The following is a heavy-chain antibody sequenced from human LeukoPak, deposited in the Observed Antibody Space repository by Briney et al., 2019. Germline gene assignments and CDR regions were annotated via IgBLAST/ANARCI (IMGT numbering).Heavy chain of an antibody. V-gene: IGHV1-18*01. CDR1: GYTFTSYG. J-gene: IGHJ3*02. CDR2: ISAYNGNT. Sequence: EASVKVSCKASGYTFTSYGIGWVRQAPGQGLEWMGWISAYNGNTNYAQKLQGRVPMTTDTSTNTDYMELRSLRSDDTAVYYCARDGDSSGYRNAFDIWGQGTMVTVSS. D-gene: IGHD3-22*01. CDR3: ARDGDSSGYRNAFDI.